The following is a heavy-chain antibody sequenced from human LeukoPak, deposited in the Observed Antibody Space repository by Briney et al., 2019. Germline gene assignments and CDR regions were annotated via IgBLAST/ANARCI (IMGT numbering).Heavy chain of an antibody. CDR3: ARGLDQISPNWFDP. CDR2: INHSGST. CDR1: GGSFSGYY. J-gene: IGHJ5*02. V-gene: IGHV4-34*01. Sequence: SETLSLTCAVYGGSFSGYYWSWIRQPPGKGLEWIGEINHSGSTNYNPSLKSRVTISVDTSKNQFCLKLSSVTAADTAVYYCARGLDQISPNWFDPWGQGTLVTVSS.